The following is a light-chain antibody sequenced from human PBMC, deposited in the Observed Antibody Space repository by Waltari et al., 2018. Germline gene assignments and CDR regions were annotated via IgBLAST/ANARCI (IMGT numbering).Light chain of an antibody. Sequence: QSILTQPTSVSGAPGQRVTISCTGSSSNIGAGHDVHWYQAFPGTAPKLLIYGNNNPPSGLPDRVSGSKSGSSASLAINGLQAEDEADYYCQSFDSNVRGGVVFGGGTKVTVL. V-gene: IGLV1-40*01. CDR3: QSFDSNVRGGVV. J-gene: IGLJ3*02. CDR1: SSNIGAGHD. CDR2: GNN.